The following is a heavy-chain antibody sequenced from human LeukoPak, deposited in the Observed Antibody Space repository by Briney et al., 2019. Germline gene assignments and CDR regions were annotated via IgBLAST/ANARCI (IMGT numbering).Heavy chain of an antibody. CDR3: ARFPGGAEYRHYYYMDV. V-gene: IGHV4-59*01. Sequence: ASETLSLTCTVSGGSISSYYWSWIRQPPGKGLECIGFFYYSDITYYNPSLKSRVTISLDTSKNQFSLKLSSVTAADTAVYYCARFPGGAEYRHYYYMDVWGKGTTVTVSS. CDR1: GGSISSYY. D-gene: IGHD1-14*01. CDR2: FYYSDIT. J-gene: IGHJ6*03.